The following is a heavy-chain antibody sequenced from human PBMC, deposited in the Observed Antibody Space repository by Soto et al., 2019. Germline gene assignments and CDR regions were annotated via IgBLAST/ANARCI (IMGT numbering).Heavy chain of an antibody. J-gene: IGHJ5*02. CDR2: ISLYSDGT. Sequence: ASVKVSCNTSGYTFSNYGITWVRQAPGQPLEWLGWISLYSDGTNYAQKFQGRVSMTTDTPTTTAYMELRSLRSDDTAVYYCARVVPGAEAWFGPWGQGTLVTVSS. V-gene: IGHV1-18*01. D-gene: IGHD2-2*01. CDR3: ARVVPGAEAWFGP. CDR1: GYTFSNYG.